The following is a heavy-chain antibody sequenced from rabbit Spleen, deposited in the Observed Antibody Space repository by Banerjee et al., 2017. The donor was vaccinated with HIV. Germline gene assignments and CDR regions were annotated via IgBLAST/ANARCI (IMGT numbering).Heavy chain of an antibody. CDR3: ARDLVAVIGWNFNL. J-gene: IGHJ4*01. V-gene: IGHV1S45*01. CDR1: GFSFSSSYW. D-gene: IGHD1-1*01. CDR2: IYAGSSGNT. Sequence: QEQLVESGGGLVRPEGSLKLSCTASGFSFSSSYWIWWVRQAPGKGLEWIACIYAGSSGNTYYASWAKGRFTISKTSSTTVTLQMTSLTAADTATYFCARDLVAVIGWNFNLWGPGTLVTVS.